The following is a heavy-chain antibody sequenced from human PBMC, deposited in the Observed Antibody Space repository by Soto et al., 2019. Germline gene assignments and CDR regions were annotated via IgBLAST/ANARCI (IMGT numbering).Heavy chain of an antibody. CDR1: VFTFISYI. Sequence: PGGSLILSCASSVFTFISYIIKWVLQAPVNWLEWVSSISSSSIYIYYADSVKGLFTISIDNAKNSLYLQMNSLRAEDTAVYYCARRADSRRSLSAFDIRGQAPMVT. CDR3: ARRADSRRSLSAFDI. J-gene: IGHJ3*02. CDR2: ISSSSIYI. V-gene: IGHV3-21*01. D-gene: IGHD3-22*01.